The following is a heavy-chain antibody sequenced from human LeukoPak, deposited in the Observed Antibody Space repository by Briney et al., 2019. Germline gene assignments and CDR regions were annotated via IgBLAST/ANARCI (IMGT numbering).Heavy chain of an antibody. CDR1: GFNFKNYW. V-gene: IGHV3-74*01. D-gene: IGHD6-13*01. CDR3: TRATSSSWYFDY. J-gene: IGHJ4*02. Sequence: GGSLRLSCAASGFNFKNYWMHWVRQAPGKGLEWVSRIINDGSSTTYADSVKGRFTISRDNAKDTLYLQMNSLKTEDTAVYYCTRATSSSWYFDYWGQGTLVTVSS. CDR2: IINDGSST.